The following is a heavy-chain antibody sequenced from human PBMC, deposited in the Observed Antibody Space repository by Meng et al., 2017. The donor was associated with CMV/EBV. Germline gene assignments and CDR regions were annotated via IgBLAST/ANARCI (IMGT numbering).Heavy chain of an antibody. V-gene: IGHV1-2*02. CDR3: ARPYSKESNNWFDP. CDR1: GGTFSSYT. CDR2: INPNSGGT. J-gene: IGHJ5*02. Sequence: ASVKVSCKASGGTFSSYTISWVRQAPGQGLEWMGWINPNSGGTNYAQKFQGRVTMTRDTSISTAYMELSRLRSDDTAVYYCARPYSKESNNWFDPWGQGTLVTVSS. D-gene: IGHD4-11*01.